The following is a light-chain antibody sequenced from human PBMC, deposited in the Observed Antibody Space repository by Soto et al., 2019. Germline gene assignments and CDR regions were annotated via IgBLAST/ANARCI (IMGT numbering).Light chain of an antibody. Sequence: QSVLTQPPSVSAAPGQKVTISCSGSSSNIVNNFVSWYQHLPGTAPKLLIYDNNKRPSAIPDRFSGTKSGTSATLGITGLQAGDEAHYYCATWDSSLIAGVFGGGTKLTVL. CDR2: DNN. J-gene: IGLJ2*01. CDR3: ATWDSSLIAGV. CDR1: SSNIVNNF. V-gene: IGLV1-51*01.